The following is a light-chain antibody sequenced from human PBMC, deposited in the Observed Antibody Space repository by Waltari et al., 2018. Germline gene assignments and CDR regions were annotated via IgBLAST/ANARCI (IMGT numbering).Light chain of an antibody. J-gene: IGKJ5*01. V-gene: IGKV1-12*01. CDR2: ATS. Sequence: DIQMTQSPSSVSASVGDRVTISCRASQAIDTRVAWYQVKPGKAPKLLIYATSSLHSGVPSRFSGSGSGTDFTRTIASLQPEDFATYYCQQASSFLLTFGQGTRLEIK. CDR3: QQASSFLLT. CDR1: QAIDTR.